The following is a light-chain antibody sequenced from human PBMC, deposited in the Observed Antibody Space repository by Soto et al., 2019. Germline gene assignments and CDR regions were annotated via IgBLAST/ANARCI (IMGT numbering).Light chain of an antibody. CDR3: SSYTSSSTLV. J-gene: IGLJ1*01. V-gene: IGLV2-14*01. Sequence: QSALTQPASVSGSPGQSITISCTGTSSDVGGYNYVSWYQQHPGKAPKLMLYEVSNRPSGVSTRFSGSMSGNTASLTISGLQAEDEADYYCSSYTSSSTLVFGTGTKVTVL. CDR1: SSDVGGYNY. CDR2: EVS.